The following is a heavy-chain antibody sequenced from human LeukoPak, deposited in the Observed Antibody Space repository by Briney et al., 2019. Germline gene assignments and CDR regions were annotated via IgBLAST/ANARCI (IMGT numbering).Heavy chain of an antibody. CDR2: IYTSGST. V-gene: IGHV4-4*07. CDR3: ARRNYYDSSGYYFRPNWFDP. J-gene: IGHJ5*02. D-gene: IGHD3-22*01. Sequence: SETLSLTCTVSGGSISSYYWSWIRQPAGKGLEWIGRIYTSGSTNYNPSLKSRVTMSVDTSKNQFSLKLSSVTAADTAVYYCARRNYYDSSGYYFRPNWFDPWGQGTLVTVSS. CDR1: GGSISSYY.